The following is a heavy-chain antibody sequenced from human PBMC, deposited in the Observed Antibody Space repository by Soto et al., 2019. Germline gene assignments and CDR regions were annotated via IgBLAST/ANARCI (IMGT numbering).Heavy chain of an antibody. D-gene: IGHD2-15*01. CDR3: ARDDGGKTDY. CDR2: IYYSGST. V-gene: IGHV4-31*01. CDR1: GGSISSGGYY. Sequence: QVQLQESGPGLVKPSQTLSLTCTVSGGSISSGGYYWSWIRQHPGKGLEWIGNIYYSGSTHYNPSLKXXVXIXXDTSKNQFSLNLSSVTAADTAVYYCARDDGGKTDYWGQGTLVIVSS. J-gene: IGHJ4*02.